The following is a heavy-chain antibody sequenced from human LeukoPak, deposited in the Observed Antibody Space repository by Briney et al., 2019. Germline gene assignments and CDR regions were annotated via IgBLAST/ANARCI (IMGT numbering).Heavy chain of an antibody. CDR1: GFTFSSYA. J-gene: IGHJ4*02. V-gene: IGHV3-23*01. CDR2: ISGSGGST. D-gene: IGHD3-22*01. Sequence: GGSLRLSCAASGFTFSSYAMSWVRQAPGKGLEWVSAISGSGGSTYYADSVKGRFTISRDNSKNTLYLQMNSLRAEDTAVYYCAKSAMIVVVIRVGFDYWGQGTRVTVSS. CDR3: AKSAMIVVVIRVGFDY.